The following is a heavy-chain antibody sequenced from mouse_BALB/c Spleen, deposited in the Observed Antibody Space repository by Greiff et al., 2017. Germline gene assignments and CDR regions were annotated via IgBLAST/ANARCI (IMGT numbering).Heavy chain of an antibody. V-gene: IGHV1-14*01. D-gene: IGHD1-1*01. CDR3: ARSGSSWYFDV. J-gene: IGHJ1*01. CDR2: INPYNDGT. CDR1: GYTFTSYV. Sequence: EVQVVESGPELVKPGASVKMSCKASGYTFTSYVMHWVKQKPGQGLEWIGYINPYNDGTKYNEKFKGKATLTSDKSSSTAYMELSSLTSEDSAVYYCARSGSSWYFDVWGAGTTVTVSS.